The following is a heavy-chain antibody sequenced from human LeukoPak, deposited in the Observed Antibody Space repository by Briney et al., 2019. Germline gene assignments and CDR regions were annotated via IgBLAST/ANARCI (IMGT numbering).Heavy chain of an antibody. CDR1: GGPISSYY. CDR2: IYYSGST. J-gene: IGHJ6*03. D-gene: IGHD1-26*01. V-gene: IGHV4-59*01. Sequence: SETLYLTCTVPGGPISSYYWSWIRQPPGKGLEWIGYIYYSGSTNYNPSLKSRVTISVDTSKNQFSLKLSSVTAADTAVYYCARGRWEYYYMDVWGKGTTVTISS. CDR3: ARGRWEYYYMDV.